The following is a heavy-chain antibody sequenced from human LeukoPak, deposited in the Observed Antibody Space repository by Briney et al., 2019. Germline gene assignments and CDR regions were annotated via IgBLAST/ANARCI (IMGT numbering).Heavy chain of an antibody. CDR2: ISYDGSNK. J-gene: IGHJ4*02. V-gene: IGHV3-30-3*01. CDR1: GFTFSSYA. D-gene: IGHD3-22*01. Sequence: GRSLRLSCAASGFTFSSYAMHWVRQAPGKGLEWVAVISYDGSNKYYADSVKGRFTISRDNSKNTLYLQMNSLRAEDTAVYYCARDREHYYDSRAFDYWGQGTLVTVSS. CDR3: ARDREHYYDSRAFDY.